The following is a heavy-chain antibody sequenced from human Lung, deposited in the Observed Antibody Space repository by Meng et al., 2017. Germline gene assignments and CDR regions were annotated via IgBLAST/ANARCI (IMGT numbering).Heavy chain of an antibody. CDR2: ISSDRRYI. CDR1: GFTFSNYS. V-gene: IGHV3-21*01. J-gene: IGHJ4*02. CDR3: ARFETVGVATGDF. Sequence: EVQLVESGGGLVTPGGSLRLSCAASGFTFSNYSMNWVRQAPGKGLEWVSSISSDRRYIFYADSVKGRFTISRDNAKNSLYLQMHSLRPEDTAVFYCARFETVGVATGDFWGQGTLVTVSS. D-gene: IGHD2-15*01.